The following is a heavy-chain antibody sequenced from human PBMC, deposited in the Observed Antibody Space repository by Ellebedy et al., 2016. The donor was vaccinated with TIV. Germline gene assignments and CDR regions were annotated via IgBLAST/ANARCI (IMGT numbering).Heavy chain of an antibody. J-gene: IGHJ6*02. CDR1: GYTFTYCY. CDR3: ARGGDYSNRDYYYYYGMDV. Sequence: SVKVSXKASGYTFTYCYLHCVRQPPGQALAWMGWITPFNGNNNYAQKFQDRVTITRDRSMRTAYMELSTLRSEDTAMYYCARGGDYSNRDYYYYYGMDVWGQGTTVTVSS. V-gene: IGHV1-45*02. CDR2: ITPFNGNN. D-gene: IGHD4-11*01.